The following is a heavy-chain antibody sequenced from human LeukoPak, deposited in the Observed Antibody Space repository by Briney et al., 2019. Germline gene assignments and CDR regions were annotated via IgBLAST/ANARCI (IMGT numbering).Heavy chain of an antibody. J-gene: IGHJ4*02. CDR3: ARGDYSSSWYCDF. CDR2: IRYDGSNK. CDR1: GFTFSSYG. V-gene: IGHV3-30*02. Sequence: QTGGSLRLSCAAAGFTFSSYGMHWVRQAPGKGLEWVAFIRYDGSNKYYADSVKGRFTISRDNSKNTLYLQMNSLRVEDTAVYYCARGDYSSSWYCDFWGQGTLVTVSS. D-gene: IGHD6-13*01.